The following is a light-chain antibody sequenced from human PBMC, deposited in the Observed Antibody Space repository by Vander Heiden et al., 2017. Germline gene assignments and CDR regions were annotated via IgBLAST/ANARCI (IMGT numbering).Light chain of an antibody. CDR2: CAS. CDR3: QQYGTFPWT. CDR1: QSVTSNY. V-gene: IGKV3-20*01. J-gene: IGKJ1*01. Sequence: EIVLTQSPGTLSLSPGERATLPCRARQSVTSNYLAWYQQKMGQAPRLLIHCASSRATGIPDRFSGRGSATDFTLTISRLEPEDFAVYSCQQYGTFPWTFGQGTKVEMK.